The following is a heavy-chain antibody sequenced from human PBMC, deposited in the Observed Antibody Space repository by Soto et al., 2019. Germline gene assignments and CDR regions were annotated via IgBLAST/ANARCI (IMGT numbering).Heavy chain of an antibody. CDR3: GRVPLDGNYANGVDV. J-gene: IGHJ6*02. CDR1: GFNFNTYW. D-gene: IGHD1-7*01. V-gene: IGHV3-7*03. CDR2: IDTDGSRK. Sequence: EVQLVESGGGLVQPGGSLRLSCAASGFNFNTYWMYWVRQAPGKGLEWVANIDTDGSRKNYVDSVKGRFIISSDNAKNSLLLQMNSLRAADTAVYYCGRVPLDGNYANGVDVWGQGTTVTVSS.